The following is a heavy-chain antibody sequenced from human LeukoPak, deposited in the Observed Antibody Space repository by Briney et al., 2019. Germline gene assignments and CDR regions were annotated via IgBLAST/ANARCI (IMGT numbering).Heavy chain of an antibody. Sequence: PGGSLRLSCAASGFTFSSYEMNWVRQAPGKGLEWVSYISSSGSTIYYADSVKGRFTISRDNAKNPLYLQMNSLRAEDTAVYYCASGIYGSGPQTANDAFDIWGQGTMVTVSS. CDR3: ASGIYGSGPQTANDAFDI. J-gene: IGHJ3*02. CDR2: ISSSGSTI. D-gene: IGHD3-10*01. CDR1: GFTFSSYE. V-gene: IGHV3-48*03.